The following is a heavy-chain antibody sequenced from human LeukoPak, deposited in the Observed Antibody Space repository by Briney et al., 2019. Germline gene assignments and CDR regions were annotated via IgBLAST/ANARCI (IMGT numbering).Heavy chain of an antibody. CDR1: GYTFTSYA. V-gene: IGHV7-4-1*02. CDR2: INTNTGNP. D-gene: IGHD6-6*01. Sequence: ASVKVSCKASGYTFTSYAMNWVRQAPGQGLEWMGWINTNTGNPTYAQGFTGRFVFSLDTSVSTAYLQISSLKAEDTAVYYCARSRYSSSPWAYYYYGMDVWGQGTRSPSP. CDR3: ARSRYSSSPWAYYYYGMDV. J-gene: IGHJ6*02.